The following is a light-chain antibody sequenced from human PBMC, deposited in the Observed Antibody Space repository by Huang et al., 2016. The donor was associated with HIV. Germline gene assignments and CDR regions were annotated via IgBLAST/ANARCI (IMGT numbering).Light chain of an antibody. Sequence: DIIMTQSPDSLAVSLGERATLNCRSSQSVYSSSTSKDYMAWFQQKPGQPPSLLLFWPSTREAGLPARFSGSGSGTHFTLTIANLEAEYAAIYYCQQYYSSPQTFGQGTSVEVK. V-gene: IGKV4-1*01. J-gene: IGKJ1*01. CDR2: WPS. CDR1: QSVYSSSTSKDY. CDR3: QQYYSSPQT.